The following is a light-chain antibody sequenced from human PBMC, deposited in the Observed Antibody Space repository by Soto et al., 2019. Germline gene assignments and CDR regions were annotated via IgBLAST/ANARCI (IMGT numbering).Light chain of an antibody. CDR1: QSVSSN. Sequence: EIVMTQSPATLSVSPGERATLSCRASQSVSSNLAWYQQKLGQAPRLLIYGASTRATGIPARFSGSGSGTDFTLTSSSLEPEDVAVYYCHQRTKWTLCFGGGTKVDIK. J-gene: IGKJ4*01. CDR3: HQRTKWTLC. V-gene: IGKV3-15*01. CDR2: GAS.